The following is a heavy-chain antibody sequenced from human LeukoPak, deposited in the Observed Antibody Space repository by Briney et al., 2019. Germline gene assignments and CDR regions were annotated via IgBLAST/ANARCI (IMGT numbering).Heavy chain of an antibody. CDR3: ARCRGVIGGFWFDP. V-gene: IGHV3-7*01. D-gene: IGHD3-10*01. CDR1: GFTFRSYW. CDR2: IKQDGSEK. J-gene: IGHJ5*02. Sequence: GGSLRLSCAASGFTFRSYWMSWVRQAPGKGLEWVANIKQDGSEKYYVDSVKGRFTISRDNAKNSLYLQMNSLRAEDTAVYYCARCRGVIGGFWFDPWGQGALVTVSS.